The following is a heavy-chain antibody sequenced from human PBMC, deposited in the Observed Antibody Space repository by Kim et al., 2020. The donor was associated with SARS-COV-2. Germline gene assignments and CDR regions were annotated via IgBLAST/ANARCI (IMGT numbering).Heavy chain of an antibody. D-gene: IGHD6-13*01. CDR3: AIALNAGYSSSWDAYYYYGMDV. CDR2: ISAYNGNT. V-gene: IGHV1-18*01. J-gene: IGHJ6*02. CDR1: GYTFTSYG. Sequence: ASVKVSCKASGYTFTSYGISWVRQAPGQGLEWMGWISAYNGNTNYAQKLQGRVTMTTDTSTRTAYMELRSLRSDDTAVYYCAIALNAGYSSSWDAYYYYGMDVWGQGTTVTVSS.